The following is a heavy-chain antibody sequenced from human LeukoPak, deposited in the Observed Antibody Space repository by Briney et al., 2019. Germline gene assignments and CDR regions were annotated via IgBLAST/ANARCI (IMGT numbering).Heavy chain of an antibody. CDR1: GGSFSGYY. CDR2: INHSGST. CDR3: ARGLRGSSIAAPYCYYYYMDV. Sequence: SETLPLTCAVYGGSFSGYYWSWIRQPPGKGLEWIGEINHSGSTNYNPSLKSRVTISVDTSKNQFSLKLSSVTAADTAVYYCARGLRGSSIAAPYCYYYYMDVWGKGTTVTVSS. J-gene: IGHJ6*03. D-gene: IGHD6-6*01. V-gene: IGHV4-34*01.